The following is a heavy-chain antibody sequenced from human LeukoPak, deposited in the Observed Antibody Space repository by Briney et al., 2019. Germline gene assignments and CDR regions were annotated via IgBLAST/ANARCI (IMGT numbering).Heavy chain of an antibody. J-gene: IGHJ4*02. D-gene: IGHD6-19*01. CDR2: IYTSGST. Sequence: SQTLSLTCTVSGGSISSGSYYWSWIRQPAGKGLEWIGRIYTSGSTNYNPSLKSRVTISVDTSKNQFSLKLSSVTAADTAVYYCARGYSSGWYRVHFDYWGQGTLVTVSS. V-gene: IGHV4-61*02. CDR1: GGSISSGSYY. CDR3: ARGYSSGWYRVHFDY.